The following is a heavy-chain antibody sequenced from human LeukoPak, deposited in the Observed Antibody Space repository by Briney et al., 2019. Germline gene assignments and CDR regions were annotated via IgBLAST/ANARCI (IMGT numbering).Heavy chain of an antibody. Sequence: SGGSLRLSCAASGFTFSSYAMSWVRQAPGKGLEWVSGISWNSGSIGYADSVKGRFTISRDNAKNSLYLQMNSLRAEDTALYYCAKVGDRYCSSTSCHLDYWGQGTLVTVSS. D-gene: IGHD2-2*01. CDR2: ISWNSGSI. CDR3: AKVGDRYCSSTSCHLDY. J-gene: IGHJ4*02. V-gene: IGHV3-9*01. CDR1: GFTFSSYA.